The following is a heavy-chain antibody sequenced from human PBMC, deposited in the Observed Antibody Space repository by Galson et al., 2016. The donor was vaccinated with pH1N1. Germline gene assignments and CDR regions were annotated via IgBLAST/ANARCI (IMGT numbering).Heavy chain of an antibody. CDR3: ARAHGYSSGWYDY. J-gene: IGHJ4*02. V-gene: IGHV3-7*03. D-gene: IGHD6-19*01. CDR2: IKQDGSEK. Sequence: LRLSCAASGFTFSSYWMSWVRQAPGKGLEWVANIKQDGSEKYYVDSVKGRFTISRDNAKNSLYLQMNSLRAEDTALYYCARAHGYSSGWYDYWGQGTLVTVSS. CDR1: GFTFSSYW.